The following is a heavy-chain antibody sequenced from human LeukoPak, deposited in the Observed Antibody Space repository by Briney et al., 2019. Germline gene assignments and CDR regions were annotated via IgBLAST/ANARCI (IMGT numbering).Heavy chain of an antibody. CDR1: GGSISSYY. D-gene: IGHD3-10*01. CDR3: ARGPSVYYGSGSYGY. CDR2: IYYSGST. J-gene: IGHJ4*02. Sequence: PSETLSLTCTVSGGSISSYYWSWIRQPPGKGLEWIGYIYYSGSTNYNPSLKSRVTISVDTSKNQFSLKLSSVTAADTAVYYCARGPSVYYGSGSYGYWGQGTLVTVSS. V-gene: IGHV4-59*12.